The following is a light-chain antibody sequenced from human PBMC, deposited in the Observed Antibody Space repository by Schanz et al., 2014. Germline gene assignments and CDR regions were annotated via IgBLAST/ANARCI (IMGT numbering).Light chain of an antibody. CDR2: DAS. CDR1: QSVSNNF. V-gene: IGKV3D-20*01. J-gene: IGKJ4*01. Sequence: EIVLTQSPATLSLSPGERATLSCGASQSVSNNFLAWYQQKPGLAPRLLIYDASNRATGIPARFSGSGSGTDFTLTISSLEPEDFAVYYCQQYGSSPPLTFGGGTKVEIK. CDR3: QQYGSSPPLT.